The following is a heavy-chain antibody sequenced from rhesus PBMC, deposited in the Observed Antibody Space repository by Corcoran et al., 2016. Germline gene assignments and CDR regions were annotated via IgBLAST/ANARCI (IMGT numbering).Heavy chain of an antibody. CDR3: TLVDTATATYCDY. Sequence: QVQLQESGPGVVMPSETLSLTCAVSGYSIISGYDWSWIRQPPGKGLEWIGYLYGSRGSPTYSTSLKHRVTISKDSSMNQFSLGLGSVTAADTAVYYCTLVDTATATYCDYWGHGVLVTVSS. J-gene: IGHJ4*01. CDR2: LYGSRGSP. V-gene: IGHV4-76*01. CDR1: GYSIISGYD. D-gene: IGHD5-12*01.